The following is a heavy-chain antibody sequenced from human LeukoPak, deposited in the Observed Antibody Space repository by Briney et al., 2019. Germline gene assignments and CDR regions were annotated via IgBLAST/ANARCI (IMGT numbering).Heavy chain of an antibody. J-gene: IGHJ6*03. CDR3: VRESERQTASDYFYYMGV. CDR1: GFTFSNYA. CDR2: ISFDGNNK. V-gene: IGHV3-30*14. Sequence: GGSLRLSCEASGFTFSNYAMHWVRQAPGKEQQWVAVISFDGNNKKYAGSVNGRFTISRDDSKNTLYLQMNSLRTEDTAVYYCVRESERQTASDYFYYMGVWGKGTTVTVSS. D-gene: IGHD6-25*01.